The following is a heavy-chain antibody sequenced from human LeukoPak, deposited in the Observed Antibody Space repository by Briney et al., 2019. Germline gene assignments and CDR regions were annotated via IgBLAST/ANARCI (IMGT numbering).Heavy chain of an antibody. V-gene: IGHV3-33*01. CDR1: GFTFSSYG. Sequence: GRSLRPSCAASGFTFSSYGMHWVRQAPGKGLEWVAVIWYDGSNKYYADSVKGRFTISGDNSKNTLYLQMNSLRAEDTAVYYCARGGTDTSCCNNWFDPWGQGTLVTVSS. J-gene: IGHJ5*02. D-gene: IGHD2-2*01. CDR2: IWYDGSNK. CDR3: ARGGTDTSCCNNWFDP.